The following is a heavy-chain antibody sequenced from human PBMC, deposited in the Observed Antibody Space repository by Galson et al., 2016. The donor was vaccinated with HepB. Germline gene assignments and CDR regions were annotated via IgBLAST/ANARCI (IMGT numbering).Heavy chain of an antibody. Sequence: SVKVSCKASGYTFTSYDINWVRQATGQGLEWMGWMNPNSGNTAYAQKFQGRVTMTRDTSTSTVYMELSSLRSDDTAVYYCAKAPGMTTIWTRNPRRADSYGMDVWGQGTTVAVSS. V-gene: IGHV1-8*01. J-gene: IGHJ6*02. CDR3: AKAPGMTTIWTRNPRRADSYGMDV. D-gene: IGHD5-24*01. CDR1: GYTFTSYD. CDR2: MNPNSGNT.